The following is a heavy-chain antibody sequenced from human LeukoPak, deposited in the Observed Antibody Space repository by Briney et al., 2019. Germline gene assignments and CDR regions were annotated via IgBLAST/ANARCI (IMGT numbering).Heavy chain of an antibody. D-gene: IGHD1-26*01. CDR3: ASLLGATTAIDY. CDR1: GFTFSSYA. CDR2: ISGSGGST. Sequence: GSLRLSCAASGFTFSSYAMSWVRQAPGKGLEWVSAISGSGGSTYYADSVKGRFTLSRDNSKNTLYLQVNSLRAEDTAVYYCASLLGATTAIDYWGQGTLVTVSS. V-gene: IGHV3-23*01. J-gene: IGHJ4*02.